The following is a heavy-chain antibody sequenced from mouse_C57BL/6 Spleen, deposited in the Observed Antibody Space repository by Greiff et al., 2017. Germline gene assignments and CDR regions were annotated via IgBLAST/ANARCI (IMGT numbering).Heavy chain of an antibody. V-gene: IGHV5-17*01. Sequence: EVKLVESGGGLVKPGGSLKLSCAASGFTFSDYGMHWVRQAPEKGLEWVAYISRGSSTIYYADTVKGRFTISRDNAKNTLFLQMTRLRSEDTAMYYCASGDYGNYAWFAYWGQGTLVTVSA. CDR3: ASGDYGNYAWFAY. CDR1: GFTFSDYG. D-gene: IGHD2-1*01. J-gene: IGHJ3*01. CDR2: ISRGSSTI.